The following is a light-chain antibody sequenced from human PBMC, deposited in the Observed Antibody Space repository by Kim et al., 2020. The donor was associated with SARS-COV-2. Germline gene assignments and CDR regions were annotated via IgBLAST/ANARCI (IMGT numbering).Light chain of an antibody. Sequence: EIVLTQSPGTLSLSPGDRATLSCRASQSVSMNYLAWYQQRPGQAPRLLIYGASSRATGIPDRFSGSGSGTDFTLTISRLEPEDFAVYYCQQYDNSPSYTFGQGTKLEI. CDR1: QSVSMNY. CDR3: QQYDNSPSYT. CDR2: GAS. J-gene: IGKJ2*01. V-gene: IGKV3-20*01.